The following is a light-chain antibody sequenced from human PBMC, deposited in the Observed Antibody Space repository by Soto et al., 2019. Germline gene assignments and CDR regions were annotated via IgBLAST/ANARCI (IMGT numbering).Light chain of an antibody. CDR2: AVS. J-gene: IGKJ1*01. V-gene: IGKV3-20*01. Sequence: EIVLTQSPGTLSLSPRERATLSCRSSQSVSSNYLAWYQQKPDQAPRLVIYAVSGTATVIPYRFSGSGSGTDFTLTISRLEPEDFAVYYWQQYGSSPTFGQGTKVEIK. CDR3: QQYGSSPT. CDR1: QSVSSNY.